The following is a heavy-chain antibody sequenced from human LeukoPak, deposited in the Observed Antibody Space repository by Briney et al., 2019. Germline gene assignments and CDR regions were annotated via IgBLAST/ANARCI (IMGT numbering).Heavy chain of an antibody. V-gene: IGHV4-59*01. Sequence: SETLSLTCTVSGGSISSYYWSWIRQPPGKGLEWIGYIYYSGSTNYNPSLKSRVTISVDTSKNQFSLKLSSVTAADTAVNYCASISGSYFFDYWGQGTLVTVSS. CDR1: GGSISSYY. D-gene: IGHD1-26*01. CDR3: ASISGSYFFDY. CDR2: IYYSGST. J-gene: IGHJ4*02.